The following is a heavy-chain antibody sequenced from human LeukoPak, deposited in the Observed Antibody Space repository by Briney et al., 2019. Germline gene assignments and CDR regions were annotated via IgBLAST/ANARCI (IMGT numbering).Heavy chain of an antibody. CDR3: ARDYYGSGRLVY. J-gene: IGHJ4*02. CDR1: GFTVSSNY. CDR2: FYSGGNT. V-gene: IGHV3-53*01. D-gene: IGHD3-10*01. Sequence: GGSLRLSCAASGFTVSSNYVSWVRQAPGKGLEWLSVFYSGGNTYYADSVKGRFTISRDNSKHTLYLQVNSLRAGDTAVYYCARDYYGSGRLVYWGQGTLVTVSS.